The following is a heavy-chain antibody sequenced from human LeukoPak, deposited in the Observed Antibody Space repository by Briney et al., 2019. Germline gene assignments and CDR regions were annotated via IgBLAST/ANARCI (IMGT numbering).Heavy chain of an antibody. CDR1: GGTFSSYA. V-gene: IGHV1-69*06. CDR2: IIPIFGTA. D-gene: IGHD6-19*01. Sequence: ASVKVSCKASGGTFSSYAISWVRQAPGQGLEWVGRIIPIFGTANYAQKFQGRVTITADKSTSTDYMELSSLRSEDTAVYYCARDEGIAVAGTSPGSYYYYYMDVWGKGTTVTVSS. J-gene: IGHJ6*03. CDR3: ARDEGIAVAGTSPGSYYYYYMDV.